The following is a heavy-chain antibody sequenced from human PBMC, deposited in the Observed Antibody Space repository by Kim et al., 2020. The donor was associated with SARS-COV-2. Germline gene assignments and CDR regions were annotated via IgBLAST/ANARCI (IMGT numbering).Heavy chain of an antibody. Sequence: TPSLKSRVTLSVDTSKNQFSLKLSSVTAADTAVYYCARDRVGVAGTMGGYWGQGTLVTVSS. J-gene: IGHJ4*02. D-gene: IGHD6-19*01. V-gene: IGHV4-31*02. CDR3: ARDRVGVAGTMGGY.